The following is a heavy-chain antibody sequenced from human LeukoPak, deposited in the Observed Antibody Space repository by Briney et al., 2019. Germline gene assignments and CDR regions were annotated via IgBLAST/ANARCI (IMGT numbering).Heavy chain of an antibody. V-gene: IGHV3-20*04. J-gene: IGHJ4*02. CDR1: GFTFDDYG. D-gene: IGHD2-21*02. CDR3: ARSSYCGGDRLQTFEY. CDR2: INWNGGST. Sequence: GGSLRLSCAASGFTFDDYGMSWVRQAPGKGLEWVSTINWNGGSTGYADSVKGRFTISRDNAKNSLYLQMNSLRAEDTALYYCARSSYCGGDRLQTFEYWGQGTLVTVSS.